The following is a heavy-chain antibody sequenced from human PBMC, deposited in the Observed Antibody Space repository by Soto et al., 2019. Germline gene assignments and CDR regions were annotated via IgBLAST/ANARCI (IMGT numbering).Heavy chain of an antibody. V-gene: IGHV5-51*01. D-gene: IGHD5-12*01. J-gene: IGHJ6*02. Sequence: GESLKISCKGSGYSVTSYWSGWVRQMPGKGLEWMGIIYPGDSDTRYSPSLQGQVTISADKSISTAYLQWSSLKASDTAMYYCARQNSGYDLAYYYYGMDVWGQGTTVTVSS. CDR2: IYPGDSDT. CDR1: GYSVTSYW. CDR3: ARQNSGYDLAYYYYGMDV.